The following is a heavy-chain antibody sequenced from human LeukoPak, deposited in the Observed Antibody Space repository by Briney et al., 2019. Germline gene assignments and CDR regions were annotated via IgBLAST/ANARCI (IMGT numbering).Heavy chain of an antibody. CDR2: ISYDGSNK. V-gene: IGHV3-30-3*01. D-gene: IGHD6-13*01. CDR1: GFTFSGYA. Sequence: GRSLRVSCAASGFTFSGYAMHWVRQAPGKGVECVAVISYDGSNKYYADSVKGRFTISRDNSKNTLYLQMNSLRAEDTAVYYCARDDSVYRIAAAGTNYWGQGTLVTVSS. CDR3: ARDDSVYRIAAAGTNY. J-gene: IGHJ4*02.